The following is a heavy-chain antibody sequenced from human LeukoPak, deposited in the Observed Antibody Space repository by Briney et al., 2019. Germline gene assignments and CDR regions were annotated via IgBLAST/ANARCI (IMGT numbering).Heavy chain of an antibody. V-gene: IGHV3-66*01. D-gene: IGHD3-10*01. J-gene: IGHJ4*02. CDR3: ARDPPRFGPRVSTGGY. Sequence: GGSLRLSCAASGFTVSSNYMSWVRQAPGKGLDWVSVIYSGGSTYYADSVKGRFTISRDNSKNTLYLQMNSLRAEDTAVYYCARDPPRFGPRVSTGGYWGQGTLVTVSS. CDR2: IYSGGST. CDR1: GFTVSSNY.